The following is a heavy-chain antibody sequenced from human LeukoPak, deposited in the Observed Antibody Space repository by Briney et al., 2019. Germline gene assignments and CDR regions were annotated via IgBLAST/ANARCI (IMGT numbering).Heavy chain of an antibody. J-gene: IGHJ5*02. CDR1: GYAITNGYY. V-gene: IGHV4-38-2*02. CDR2: IYHSVST. CDR3: ARAYSSSWYYNWFDP. Sequence: PSETLSLNCNVSGYAITNGYYWGWIRQPPGKGLEWIGSIYHSVSTYYNPSLKSRVTISVATSKNQFSLKLRSVTAADTPMYYCARAYSSSWYYNWFDPWGQGTLVTVSS. D-gene: IGHD6-13*01.